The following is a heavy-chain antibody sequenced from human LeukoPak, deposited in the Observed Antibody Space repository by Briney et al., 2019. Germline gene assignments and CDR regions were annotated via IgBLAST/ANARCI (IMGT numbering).Heavy chain of an antibody. J-gene: IGHJ6*03. CDR3: ARMYYYDTLYMDV. V-gene: IGHV4-59*01. D-gene: IGHD3-22*01. Sequence: SETLSLTCTVSGGSISSYYWSWIRQPPGKGLEWIGYIYYSGSTNYNPSLKSRVTIPVDTSKNQFSLKLSSVTAADTAVYYCARMYYYDTLYMDVWGKGTTVTVSS. CDR2: IYYSGST. CDR1: GGSISSYY.